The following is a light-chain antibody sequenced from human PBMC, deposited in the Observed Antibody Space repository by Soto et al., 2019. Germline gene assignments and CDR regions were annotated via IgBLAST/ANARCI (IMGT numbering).Light chain of an antibody. V-gene: IGLV2-23*01. CDR3: CSHAGDTMWV. CDR1: SSDVVSYNL. J-gene: IGLJ3*02. Sequence: QSALTQPASVSGSPGQSITISCTGTSSDVVSYNLVSWYQQHPGKVPKLMIYEATKRPSGVSDRFSGSKSGNTASLTNSGLQAEDEADYYCCSHAGDTMWVLGGGTKLTVL. CDR2: EAT.